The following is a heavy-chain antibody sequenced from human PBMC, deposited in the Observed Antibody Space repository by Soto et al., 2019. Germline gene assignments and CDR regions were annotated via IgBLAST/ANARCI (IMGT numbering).Heavy chain of an antibody. Sequence: GASVKVSCKASGGTFSSYAISWVRQAPGQGLEWMGGIIPIFGTVNYAQKFQGRVTITADESTSTAYMELSSLRSEDTAVYYCARLKWIQLWLSYYYGMDVWGQGTTVTVS. J-gene: IGHJ6*02. D-gene: IGHD5-18*01. CDR1: GGTFSSYA. CDR2: IIPIFGTV. CDR3: ARLKWIQLWLSYYYGMDV. V-gene: IGHV1-69*13.